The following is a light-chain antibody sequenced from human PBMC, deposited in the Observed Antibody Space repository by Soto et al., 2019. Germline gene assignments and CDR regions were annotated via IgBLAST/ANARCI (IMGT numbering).Light chain of an antibody. J-gene: IGKJ1*01. Sequence: DIQTTQSPSTLSASVGDRVTITCRARQSITRWLAWYQQKPGKAPKLLIYDASTLETGVPSRFSGSGSGTDFTLTISCLQSEDFATYYCQQYYSYPLTFGQGTKVDIK. CDR3: QQYYSYPLT. CDR2: DAS. CDR1: QSITRW. V-gene: IGKV1-5*01.